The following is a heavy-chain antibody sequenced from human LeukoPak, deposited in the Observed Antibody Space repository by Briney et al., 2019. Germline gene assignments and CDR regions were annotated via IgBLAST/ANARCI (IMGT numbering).Heavy chain of an antibody. Sequence: SETLSLTCTVSGGSISSSRYYWGWIRQPPGKGLEWIGYIYYSGSTYYNPSLKSRVTISVDTSKNQFSLKLSSVTAADTAMYYCASFLSYSFDYWGQGTLVTVSS. V-gene: IGHV4-39*07. CDR2: IYYSGST. D-gene: IGHD2/OR15-2a*01. CDR1: GGSISSSRYY. J-gene: IGHJ4*02. CDR3: ASFLSYSFDY.